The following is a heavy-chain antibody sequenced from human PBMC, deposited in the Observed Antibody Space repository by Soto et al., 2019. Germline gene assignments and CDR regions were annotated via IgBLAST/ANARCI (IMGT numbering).Heavy chain of an antibody. CDR3: ARTLGPQVTGYVDSDYRWTIDQ. Sequence: PSETLSLTCTVSGDSISAYSWSLVRQPPGKGLEWIGNIHYNGNTKYSPSLLSRVTISADTSKNQFFLRLTSVTAADTGVYFCARTLGPQVTGYVDSDYRWTIDQWGQGTLVTVSS. V-gene: IGHV4-59*08. CDR1: GDSISAYS. J-gene: IGHJ4*02. CDR2: IHYNGNT. D-gene: IGHD4-4*01.